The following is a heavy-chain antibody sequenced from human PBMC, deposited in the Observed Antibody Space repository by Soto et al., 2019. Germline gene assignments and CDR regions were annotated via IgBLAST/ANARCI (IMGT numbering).Heavy chain of an antibody. CDR2: INSDGTTT. Sequence: PLGGSLRLSCGCSGFTFRGYWMHWVRQSPGKGLVWVSRINSDGTTTAYADSVKGRFTISRDNSKNTLFLQMTSLRADDTAVYYCTHCRGESCHGGYFGMDVWGQGTTVTVSS. V-gene: IGHV3-74*01. CDR1: GFTFRGYW. D-gene: IGHD2-15*01. CDR3: THCRGESCHGGYFGMDV. J-gene: IGHJ6*02.